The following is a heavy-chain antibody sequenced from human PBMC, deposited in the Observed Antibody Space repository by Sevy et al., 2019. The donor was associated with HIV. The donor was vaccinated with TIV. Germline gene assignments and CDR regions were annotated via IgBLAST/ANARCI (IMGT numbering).Heavy chain of an antibody. CDR3: ARGRHDSSGYYPPRFDY. V-gene: IGHV4-30-4*01. CDR1: GGSISSGDYY. D-gene: IGHD3-22*01. Sequence: SETLSLTCTVSGGSISSGDYYWSWIRQPPGKGLEWIGYIYYSGSTCYNPSLKSRVTISVDTYKNQFSLKLSSVTAADTAVYYCARGRHDSSGYYPPRFDYWGQGTLVIVSS. J-gene: IGHJ4*02. CDR2: IYYSGST.